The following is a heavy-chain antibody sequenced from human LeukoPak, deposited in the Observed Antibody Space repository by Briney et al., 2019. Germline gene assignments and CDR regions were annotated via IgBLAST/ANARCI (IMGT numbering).Heavy chain of an antibody. V-gene: IGHV3-48*01. CDR1: GFSFSTYS. CDR3: ARWSGSTTRNFDY. D-gene: IGHD2-2*01. Sequence: GGSLRLSCAASGFSFSTYSMNWVRQAPGKGLEWVSYISSSGSTIYYADSVKGRFTASRDNAKNSLCLQMNSLRAEDTAVYYCARWSGSTTRNFDYWGQGTLVTVSS. J-gene: IGHJ4*02. CDR2: ISSSGSTI.